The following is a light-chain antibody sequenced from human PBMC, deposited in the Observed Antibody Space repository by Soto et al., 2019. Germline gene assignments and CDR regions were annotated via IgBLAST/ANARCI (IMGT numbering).Light chain of an antibody. CDR1: SSDVGGYNF. Sequence: QSALAQPASVSGSPGQSITISCTGTSSDVGGYNFVSWYQQHPGKAPKLMIYDVSNRPSGVSNRFSGSKSGNTASQTISGLQSEDEAEYYCTSYTTSTTYVFVTGTKVTVL. CDR2: DVS. J-gene: IGLJ1*01. V-gene: IGLV2-14*01. CDR3: TSYTTSTTYV.